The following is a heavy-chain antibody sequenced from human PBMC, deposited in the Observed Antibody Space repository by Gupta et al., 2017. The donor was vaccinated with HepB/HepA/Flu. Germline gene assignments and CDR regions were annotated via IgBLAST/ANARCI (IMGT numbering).Heavy chain of an antibody. J-gene: IGHJ4*02. CDR3: ARGLGQTTVWGSYRSHRRYFDY. D-gene: IGHD3-16*02. CDR2: INHSGST. CDR1: GGSFRGYY. V-gene: IGHV4-34*01. Sequence: QVQLQQWGAGLLKPSETLSLTCAVYGGSFRGYYWTWIRQPPGKGLEWIGEINHSGSTNYNPSLKSRVTISVDTSKNQFSLKLSSVTAADTAGYYGARGLGQTTVWGSYRSHRRYFDYWGQGTLVTVSS.